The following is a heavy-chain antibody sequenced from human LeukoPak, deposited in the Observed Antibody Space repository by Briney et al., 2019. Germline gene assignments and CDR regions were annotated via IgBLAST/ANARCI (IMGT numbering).Heavy chain of an antibody. V-gene: IGHV3-64*01. D-gene: IGHD6-6*01. CDR3: ARDQYSSSSGAFDI. Sequence: GGSLRLSCAASGFTFSSYAMSWVRQAPGKGLEWVSAISSNGGSTYYANSVKGRFTISRDNSKNTLYLQMGSLRAEDMAVYYCARDQYSSSSGAFDIWGQGTMVTVSS. J-gene: IGHJ3*02. CDR2: ISSNGGST. CDR1: GFTFSSYA.